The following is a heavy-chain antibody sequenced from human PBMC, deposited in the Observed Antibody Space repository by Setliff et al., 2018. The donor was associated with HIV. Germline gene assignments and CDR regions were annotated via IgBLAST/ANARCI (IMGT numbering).Heavy chain of an antibody. CDR2: IYNSAST. CDR1: GDSISTDY. D-gene: IGHD1-7*01. CDR3: AKRAVQDGTVTSSNWFES. Sequence: SETLSLTCTVSGDSISTDYWTWIRQPPGKGLEWIGYIYNSASTSYNPSLKSRVTMSTDTPNNRFALKLTSVTAADTAVYYCAKRAVQDGTVTSSNWFESWGQGTLVTVSS. V-gene: IGHV4-4*09. J-gene: IGHJ5*01.